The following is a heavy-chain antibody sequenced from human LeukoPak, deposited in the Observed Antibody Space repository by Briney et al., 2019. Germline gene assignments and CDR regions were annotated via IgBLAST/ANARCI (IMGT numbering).Heavy chain of an antibody. V-gene: IGHV3-23*01. Sequence: GGSLRLSCAASGFTFSSYAMSWVRQAPGKGLEWVSAISGSGGSTYYADSVKGRFTTSRDNSKNTLYLLMNSLRAEDTAVYYCAKGHYYDSSGYYHYWGQGTLVTVSS. D-gene: IGHD3-22*01. J-gene: IGHJ4*02. CDR1: GFTFSSYA. CDR2: ISGSGGST. CDR3: AKGHYYDSSGYYHY.